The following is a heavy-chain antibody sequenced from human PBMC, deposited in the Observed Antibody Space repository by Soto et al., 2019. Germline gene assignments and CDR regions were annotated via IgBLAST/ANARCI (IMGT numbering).Heavy chain of an antibody. J-gene: IGHJ4*02. Sequence: QVQLVESGGGVVQPGRSLRLSCAASGFTFSSYAMHWVRQAPGKGLEWVAVISYDGSNKYYADSVKGRFTISRDNSKNTLYLQMNRLRAEDTAVYYCARDGEVVPAAMDGPSLDYWGQGTLVTVSS. CDR1: GFTFSSYA. CDR3: ARDGEVVPAAMDGPSLDY. CDR2: ISYDGSNK. V-gene: IGHV3-30-3*01. D-gene: IGHD2-2*01.